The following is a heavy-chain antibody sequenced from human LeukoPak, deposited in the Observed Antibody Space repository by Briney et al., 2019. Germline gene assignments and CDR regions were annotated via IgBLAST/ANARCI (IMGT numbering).Heavy chain of an antibody. D-gene: IGHD3/OR15-3a*01. CDR1: GGSISGFY. Sequence: SETLSLTCTVSGGSISGFYWSWTWQPPGKGLEWIGYISYSGSTNYNPSLKSRVTISVDTSKNQFSLKLSSVTAADTAVYYCARGLNFGWFDPWGQGTLVTVSS. CDR2: ISYSGST. J-gene: IGHJ5*02. CDR3: ARGLNFGWFDP. V-gene: IGHV4-59*01.